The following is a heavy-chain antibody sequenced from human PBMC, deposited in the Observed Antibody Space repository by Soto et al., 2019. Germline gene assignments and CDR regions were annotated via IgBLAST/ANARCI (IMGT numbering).Heavy chain of an antibody. J-gene: IGHJ6*02. CDR2: VHWNDDK. Sequence: QITLKEAGPTLVKPTQTLTLSCTFSGFSLSTTGEGVFWIRQPPGKAPEWLALVHWNDDKRYSPSLRPRLTIRKDTSRNQVVLSLTTLDPVDTGPYYCEHRRLGDTSHDYNGLDVWGQGTKGIVSS. CDR1: GFSLSTTGEG. V-gene: IGHV2-5*01. CDR3: EHRRLGDTSHDYNGLDV. D-gene: IGHD3-3*01.